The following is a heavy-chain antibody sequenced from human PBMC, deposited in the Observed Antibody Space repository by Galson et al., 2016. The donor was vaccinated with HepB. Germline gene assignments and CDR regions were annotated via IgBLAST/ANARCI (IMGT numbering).Heavy chain of an antibody. Sequence: SLRLSCAASGFTFSRYSMNWVRQAPGKGLEWVSSISSSSGYIYYADSVKGRFTISRDNAKNSLYLHMNSLSAEDTAVYYCARDPVYCSSTSCYYFDYWGKGTLVTVSS. CDR3: ARDPVYCSSTSCYYFDY. V-gene: IGHV3-21*01. D-gene: IGHD2-2*01. CDR2: ISSSSGYI. J-gene: IGHJ4*02. CDR1: GFTFSRYS.